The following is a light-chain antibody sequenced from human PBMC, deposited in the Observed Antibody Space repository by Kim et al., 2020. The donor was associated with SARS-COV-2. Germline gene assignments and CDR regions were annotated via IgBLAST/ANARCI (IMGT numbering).Light chain of an antibody. CDR1: SGIIASNY. CDR2: EDN. J-gene: IGLJ3*02. CDR3: QSYDSNNGV. Sequence: GKTVPISCDRSSGIIASNYVQWKQQRPGSSPTTVIYEDNERPSGVPDRFSGSIDSSSNTASLTISGLKAEDEADDYCQSYDSNNGVFGGGTQLTVL. V-gene: IGLV6-57*01.